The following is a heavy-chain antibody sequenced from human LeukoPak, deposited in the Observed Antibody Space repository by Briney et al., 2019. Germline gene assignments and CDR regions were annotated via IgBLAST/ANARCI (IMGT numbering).Heavy chain of an antibody. V-gene: IGHV4-59*01. J-gene: IGHJ3*02. CDR2: IYYSGST. D-gene: IGHD5-18*01. CDR3: ASVVDTAMGHDAFDI. CDR1: GGSISSYY. Sequence: SETLSLTCTVSGGSISSYYWSWIRQPPGKGLEWIGYIYYSGSTNYNPSLKSRVTISVDTSKNQFSLKLSSVTAADTAVYYCASVVDTAMGHDAFDIWGQGTMVTVSS.